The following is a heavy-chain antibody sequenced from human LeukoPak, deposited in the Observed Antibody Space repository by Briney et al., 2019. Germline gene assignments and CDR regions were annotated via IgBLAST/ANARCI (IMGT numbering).Heavy chain of an antibody. D-gene: IGHD5-24*01. V-gene: IGHV4-4*07. Sequence: SETLSLTCAVYGGSFSFYYWSWIRQPAGKGLEWIGRIYTSGSTNYNPSLKSRVTMSVDTSKNQFSLKLSSVTAADTAVYYCARDGDGYNSDYWGQGTLVTVSS. CDR1: GGSFSFYY. CDR2: IYTSGST. CDR3: ARDGDGYNSDY. J-gene: IGHJ4*02.